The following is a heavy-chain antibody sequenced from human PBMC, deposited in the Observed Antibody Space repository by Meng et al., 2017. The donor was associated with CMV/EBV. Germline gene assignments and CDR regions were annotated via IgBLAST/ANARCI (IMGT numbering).Heavy chain of an antibody. CDR1: GGSFSGYY. CDR3: ARGGIAAAGPFDY. V-gene: IGHV4-34*01. CDR2: INHSGRT. J-gene: IGHJ4*02. D-gene: IGHD6-13*01. Sequence: QRHLQRCGARRSKPSITLSSPSAVVGGSFSGYYWSWIRQPPGKGLEWIGEINHSGRTNYNPSLKSRVTISVDTSKNQFSLKLSSVTAADTAVYYCARGGIAAAGPFDYWGQGTLVTVSS.